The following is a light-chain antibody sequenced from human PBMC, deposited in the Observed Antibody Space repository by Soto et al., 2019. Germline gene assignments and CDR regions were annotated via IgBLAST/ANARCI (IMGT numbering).Light chain of an antibody. Sequence: DIQATQAPSSLSASVGDRVTITCRAGQSISRFLNWYQQKPGEAPKLLIFAASTLQSGVPSRFSVSGSGTDFTLTINSLQPEDFATSYCQQRYSIPFNFGPGTKVHI. V-gene: IGKV1-39*01. J-gene: IGKJ3*01. CDR3: QQRYSIPFN. CDR1: QSISRF. CDR2: AAS.